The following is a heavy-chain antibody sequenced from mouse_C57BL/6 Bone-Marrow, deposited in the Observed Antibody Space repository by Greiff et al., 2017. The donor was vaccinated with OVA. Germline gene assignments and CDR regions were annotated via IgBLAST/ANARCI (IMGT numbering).Heavy chain of an antibody. J-gene: IGHJ2*01. V-gene: IGHV1-69*01. CDR3: AREGIYGNPYYFDY. D-gene: IGHD2-1*01. CDR2: IDPSDSYT. Sequence: QVQLQQPGAELVMPGASVKLSCKASGYTFTSYWMHWVKQRPGQGLEWIGEIDPSDSYTNYNQKFKGKSTLTVDKSSSTAYMQLSSLTSEDSAVYYCAREGIYGNPYYFDYWGQGTTLTVSS. CDR1: GYTFTSYW.